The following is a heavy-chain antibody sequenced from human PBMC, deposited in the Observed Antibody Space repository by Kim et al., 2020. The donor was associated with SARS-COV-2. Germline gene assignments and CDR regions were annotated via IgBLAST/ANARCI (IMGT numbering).Heavy chain of an antibody. CDR3: ARGCSSTSCYGSSYYGMDV. J-gene: IGHJ6*02. V-gene: IGHV4-4*02. CDR1: GGSISSSNW. D-gene: IGHD2-2*01. Sequence: SETLSLTCAVSGGSISSSNWWSWVRQPPGKGLEWIGEIYHSGSTNYNPSLKSRVTISVDKSKNQFSLKLSSVTAADTAVYYCARGCSSTSCYGSSYYGMDVWGQGTTVTVSS. CDR2: IYHSGST.